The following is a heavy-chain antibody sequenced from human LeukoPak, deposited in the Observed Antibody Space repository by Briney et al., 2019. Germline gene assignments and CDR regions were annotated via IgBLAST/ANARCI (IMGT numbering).Heavy chain of an antibody. Sequence: SLRLSCAASGFTFDDYAMHWVRQAPGKGLEWVSGISWNSGSIGYADSVKGRFTISRDNAKNSLYLQMNSLRAEDTALYYCAKDMTGGAGSSTWYYYYGMDVWGQGTTVTVSS. V-gene: IGHV3-9*01. D-gene: IGHD6-6*01. J-gene: IGHJ6*02. CDR1: GFTFDDYA. CDR2: ISWNSGSI. CDR3: AKDMTGGAGSSTWYYYYGMDV.